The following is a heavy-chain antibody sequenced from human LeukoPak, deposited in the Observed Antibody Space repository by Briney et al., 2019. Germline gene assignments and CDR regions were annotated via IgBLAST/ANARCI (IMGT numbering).Heavy chain of an antibody. J-gene: IGHJ5*02. CDR2: ISGSGGST. Sequence: GGSLRLSCAASGFTFSSYAMSWVRQAPGKGLEWVSAISGSGGSTYYADSVKGRFTISRDNSKNTLYLQMNSLRAEDTAVYYCAKDGSITIFGVVIIMPPNWFDPWGQGTLVTVSS. CDR3: AKDGSITIFGVVIIMPPNWFDP. D-gene: IGHD3-3*01. CDR1: GFTFSSYA. V-gene: IGHV3-23*01.